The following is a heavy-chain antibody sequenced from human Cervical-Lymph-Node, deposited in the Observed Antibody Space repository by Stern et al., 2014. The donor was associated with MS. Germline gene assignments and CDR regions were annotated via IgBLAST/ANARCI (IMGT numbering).Heavy chain of an antibody. J-gene: IGHJ6*02. V-gene: IGHV3-33*01. CDR2: IWYDGTNK. Sequence: VQLVESEGGVVQPGRSLRLSCAPSGFTFRSHAMHWVRQAPGKGLEWVAQIWYDGTNKYYADSVTGRFTISRDNSKNTLDLQMNSLRGEDTGVYYCARDGQQLAPYTMDVWGQGTTVTVSS. D-gene: IGHD6-13*01. CDR3: ARDGQQLAPYTMDV. CDR1: GFTFRSHA.